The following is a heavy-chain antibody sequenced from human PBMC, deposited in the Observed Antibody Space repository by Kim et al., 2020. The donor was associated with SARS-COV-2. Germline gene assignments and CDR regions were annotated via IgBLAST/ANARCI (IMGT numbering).Heavy chain of an antibody. J-gene: IGHJ6*02. D-gene: IGHD3-10*01. CDR1: GFTFSSYG. CDR3: AKESGSGSYYAWTYYYYGMDV. Sequence: GRSLRLSCAAYGFTFSSYGMHWVRQAPGKGLEWVAVISYDGSNKYYADSVKGRFTISRDNSKNTLYLQMNSLRAEDTAVYYCAKESGSGSYYAWTYYYYGMDVWGQGTTVTVSS. CDR2: ISYDGSNK. V-gene: IGHV3-30*18.